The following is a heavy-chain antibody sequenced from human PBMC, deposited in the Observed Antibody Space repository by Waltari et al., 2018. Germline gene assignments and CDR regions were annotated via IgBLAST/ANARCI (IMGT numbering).Heavy chain of an antibody. J-gene: IGHJ4*02. D-gene: IGHD3-10*01. Sequence: EVQLVESGGALVPPGGSLRLSCAASGFSFLNYGMNWVRQAPGKGREGVANIKKDGSERYYVDSVKGRFTISRDNAKNLLNRQMDSLRAEDTAVYYCARSSIMLREGRFDYWGQGALVTVSS. CDR1: GFSFLNYG. CDR2: IKKDGSER. CDR3: ARSSIMLREGRFDY. V-gene: IGHV3-7*04.